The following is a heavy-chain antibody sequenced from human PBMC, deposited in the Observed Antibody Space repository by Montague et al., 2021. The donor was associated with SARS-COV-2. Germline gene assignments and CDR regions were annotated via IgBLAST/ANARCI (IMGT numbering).Heavy chain of an antibody. V-gene: IGHV3-21*01. CDR2: ITASSSYI. J-gene: IGHJ4*02. D-gene: IGHD4-17*01. CDR3: AREDDYEGGGIFDY. CDR1: GFIFRDYT. Sequence: SLRLSCAASGFIFRDYTMNWVRQAPGKGLEWVSSITASSSYIYHADSLKGQFTISRDNAKNSLFLQMNSLRAEDTAVYYCAREDDYEGGGIFDYWGQGTLVAVSS.